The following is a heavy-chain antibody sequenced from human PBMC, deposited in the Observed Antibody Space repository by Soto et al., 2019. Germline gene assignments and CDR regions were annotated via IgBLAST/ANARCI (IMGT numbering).Heavy chain of an antibody. Sequence: ASVKVSCKASGYTFTDHYLHWVRQAPGQGLEWMGWINPISGGTDYAQNFQGRVTMTRDTSISTAYMELSSLRSDDTAVYYCAREIYYSDNIGYYPPPGYWGQGTLVTVSS. CDR1: GYTFTDHY. J-gene: IGHJ4*02. CDR3: AREIYYSDNIGYYPPPGY. CDR2: INPISGGT. D-gene: IGHD3-22*01. V-gene: IGHV1-2*02.